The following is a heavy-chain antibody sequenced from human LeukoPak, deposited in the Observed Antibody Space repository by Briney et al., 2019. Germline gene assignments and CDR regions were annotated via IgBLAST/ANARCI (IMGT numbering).Heavy chain of an antibody. CDR2: IYSSETT. D-gene: IGHD5-24*01. Sequence: SETLSLTCSVSGSSISGFHWSWFRQPPEKTLEWIGFIYSSETTSYNPSLRSRVTVSADTSKTHFSLNLESVAAADAAVYYCARCTVQGATICDLWGQGVLVTVSS. CDR3: ARCTVQGATICDL. J-gene: IGHJ5*02. V-gene: IGHV4-59*08. CDR1: GSSISGFH.